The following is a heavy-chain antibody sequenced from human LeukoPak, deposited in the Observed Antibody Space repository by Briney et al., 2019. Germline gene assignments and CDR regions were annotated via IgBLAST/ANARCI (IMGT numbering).Heavy chain of an antibody. V-gene: IGHV4-39*07. D-gene: IGHD6-13*01. J-gene: IGHJ3*02. CDR2: IYYSGST. CDR1: GGSISSSSYY. CDR3: ARLSTYSSSWFLWAFDI. Sequence: KTSETLSLTCTVSGGSISSSSYYWGWIRQPPGKGLEWIGSIYYSGSTYYNPSLKSRVTISVDTSKNQFSLKLSSVTAADTAVYYCARLSTYSSSWFLWAFDIWGQGTMVTVSS.